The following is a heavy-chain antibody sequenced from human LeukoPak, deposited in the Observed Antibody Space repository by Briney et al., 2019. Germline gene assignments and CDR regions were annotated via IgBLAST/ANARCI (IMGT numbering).Heavy chain of an antibody. CDR3: ARRGGSGRSFDY. CDR1: GCSISSSSYH. J-gene: IGHJ4*02. V-gene: IGHV4-39*01. D-gene: IGHD3-10*01. CDR2: IYNGGST. Sequence: SETLSLTCTVSGCSISSSSYHWGWIRQPPGKGLEWIGNIYNGGSTYYNSSLKSRITISVDTSKNQFSLKLTSVTAADTAVYYCARRGGSGRSFDYWGQGTLVTVSS.